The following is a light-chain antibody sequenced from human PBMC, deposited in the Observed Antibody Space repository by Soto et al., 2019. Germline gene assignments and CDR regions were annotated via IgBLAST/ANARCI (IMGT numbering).Light chain of an antibody. CDR1: QTISNW. CDR2: GAS. CDR3: QQYKTSSRV. V-gene: IGKV1-5*01. J-gene: IGKJ3*01. Sequence: DIQMSQSPSTLSASVGDRVTITCRASQTISNWLAWYQVRPGKAPRLLIYGASNLEGGAPSRFSGSGSGTEFTLTISSLQPDDFATYYCQQYKTSSRVFGPGTKVDIK.